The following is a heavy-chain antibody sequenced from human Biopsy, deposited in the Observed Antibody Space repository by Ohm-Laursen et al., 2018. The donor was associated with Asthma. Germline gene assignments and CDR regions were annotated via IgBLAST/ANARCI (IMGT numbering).Heavy chain of an antibody. D-gene: IGHD5-24*01. CDR1: GGSISSGDYF. CDR3: ARASTAQFYYEMDV. J-gene: IGHJ6*02. Sequence: SDTLSLTCSVTGGSISSGDYFWVWIRQAPGKGLEWIGYKYNRGSTHYNPSLKSRVILPVDTSKNQFSLNLSSATAADTAVYFCARASTAQFYYEMDVWGQGTTVTVSS. CDR2: KYNRGST. V-gene: IGHV4-30-4*02.